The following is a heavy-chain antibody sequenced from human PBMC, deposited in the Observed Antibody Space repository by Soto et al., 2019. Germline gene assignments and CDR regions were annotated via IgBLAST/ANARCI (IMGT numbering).Heavy chain of an antibody. Sequence: ITLKEAGPTLVKPTQTLTLTCTLSGFSLTNSGVGVGWIRQPPGKALEWLALIYWDDDKRYRPSLNSLLTITKDTSKNQVVLIMTNMDPADTATSFCSNRTTTLTCWFDPWGQGTLVTVSA. CDR2: IYWDDDK. J-gene: IGHJ5*02. CDR3: SNRTTTLTCWFDP. V-gene: IGHV2-5*02. D-gene: IGHD4-17*01. CDR1: GFSLTNSGVG.